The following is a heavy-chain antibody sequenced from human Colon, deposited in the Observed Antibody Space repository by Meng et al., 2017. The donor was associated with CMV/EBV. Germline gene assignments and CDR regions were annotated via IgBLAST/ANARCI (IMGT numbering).Heavy chain of an antibody. Sequence: ASVKVSCKGSNYTFSNYGIAWVRQAPGQGLEWMGWMSAYNGETKYEEKIQDRVTMTTDTSTSTAYMELRSLRSDDTAVYYCARGSSSTMFGDYYYGMDVWGQGTTVTVSS. CDR2: MSAYNGET. V-gene: IGHV1-18*01. D-gene: IGHD3-3*01. CDR3: ARGSSSTMFGDYYYGMDV. J-gene: IGHJ6*02. CDR1: NYTFSNYG.